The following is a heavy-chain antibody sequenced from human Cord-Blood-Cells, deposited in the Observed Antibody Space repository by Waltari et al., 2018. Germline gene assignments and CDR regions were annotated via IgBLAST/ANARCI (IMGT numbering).Heavy chain of an antibody. Sequence: QVQLQQWGAGLLKPQETLPPTCAVHGGSFSVYYWSCNRQPPGKGRGWIGEINHSGSTNYNPSLKSRVTISVDTSKNQFSLKLSSVTAADTAVYYCARLTLGYCSSTSCDYWGQGTLVTVSS. CDR1: GGSFSVYY. J-gene: IGHJ4*02. V-gene: IGHV4-34*01. D-gene: IGHD2-2*01. CDR3: ARLTLGYCSSTSCDY. CDR2: INHSGST.